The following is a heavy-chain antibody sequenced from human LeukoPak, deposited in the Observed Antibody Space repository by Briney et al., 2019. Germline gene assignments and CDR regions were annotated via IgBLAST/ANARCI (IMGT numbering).Heavy chain of an antibody. CDR2: ISYDGTKQ. V-gene: IGHV3-30*04. D-gene: IGHD3-3*01. J-gene: IGHJ4*02. Sequence: GRSLRLSCAASEFTFNNYSMHWVRHAPCKGREWVVIISYDGTKQFYEDSVKGRFTISRDDSRNTLYLQMNSLRPEDTAVYYCTRDANDFSPRYYFDYWGQGTLVTVSS. CDR3: TRDANDFSPRYYFDY. CDR1: EFTFNNYS.